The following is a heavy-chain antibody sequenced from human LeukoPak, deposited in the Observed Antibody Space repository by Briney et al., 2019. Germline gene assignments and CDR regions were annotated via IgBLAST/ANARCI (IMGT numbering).Heavy chain of an antibody. CDR3: ASDYGDYSFDY. J-gene: IGHJ4*02. V-gene: IGHV4-34*01. CDR2: IYHSGNT. D-gene: IGHD4-17*01. CDR1: GGSFSSYY. Sequence: PSETLSLTCAVYGGSFSSYYWGWIRQPPGKGLEWIGNIYHSGNTYYSPSLKSRVTISVDTSKNQFSLSLSSVTAADTAVYYCASDYGDYSFDYWGQGTLVTVSS.